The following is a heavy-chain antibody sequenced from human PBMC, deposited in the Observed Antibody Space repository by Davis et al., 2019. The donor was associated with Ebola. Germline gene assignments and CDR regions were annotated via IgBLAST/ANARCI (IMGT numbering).Heavy chain of an antibody. CDR3: VIITMT. J-gene: IGHJ4*02. CDR1: GYTFTTNY. V-gene: IGHV1-46*01. CDR2: IDPSDGTT. D-gene: IGHD3-22*01. Sequence: ASVKVSCKTSGYTFTTNYVHWVRQAPGQGLEWLGKIDPSDGTTDFPQKFQARVTMTRDTSTSTVYMELRSLTSDDTAVYYCVIITMTWGQGTLVTVSS.